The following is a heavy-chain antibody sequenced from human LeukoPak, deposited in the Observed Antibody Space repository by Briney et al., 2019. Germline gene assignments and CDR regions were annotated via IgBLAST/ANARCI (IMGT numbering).Heavy chain of an antibody. Sequence: SETLSLTCTVSGYSISSGYYWGWIRQPPGKGLEWIGSIYHSGSTYYNPSLKSRVTISVDTSKNQFSLKLSPVTAADTAVYYCARATPFDYWGQGTLVTVSS. CDR1: GYSISSGYY. J-gene: IGHJ4*02. CDR2: IYHSGST. CDR3: ARATPFDY. V-gene: IGHV4-38-2*02.